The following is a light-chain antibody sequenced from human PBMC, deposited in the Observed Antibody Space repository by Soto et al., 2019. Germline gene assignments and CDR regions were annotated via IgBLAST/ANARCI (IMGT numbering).Light chain of an antibody. CDR3: MQALQTPLT. J-gene: IGKJ4*01. Sequence: DIVMTQSPLSLPVTPGEPASISCRSSQSLLHSNGYTYLDWYLQKPGQSPQLLIYLGSNRASGVPDRFSSSGSGTDVTLKISRVEAEDVGVYYCMQALQTPLTFGGGTKVEIK. CDR2: LGS. CDR1: QSLLHSNGYTY. V-gene: IGKV2-28*01.